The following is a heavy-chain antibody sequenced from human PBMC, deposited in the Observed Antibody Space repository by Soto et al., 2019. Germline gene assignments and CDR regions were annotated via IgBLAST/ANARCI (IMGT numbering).Heavy chain of an antibody. CDR1: GFTFSSYS. D-gene: IGHD5-18*01. CDR2: ISSISSYI. V-gene: IGHV3-21*06. CDR3: ATDDTAMVTRPYYGMDV. J-gene: IGHJ6*02. Sequence: GGSLRLSCAASGFTFSSYSMNWVRQAPGKGLEWVSFISSISSYIYYADSVKGRFTISRDNAKNSLYLQMNSLRAEDTAVYYCATDDTAMVTRPYYGMDVWGQGTTVTVSS.